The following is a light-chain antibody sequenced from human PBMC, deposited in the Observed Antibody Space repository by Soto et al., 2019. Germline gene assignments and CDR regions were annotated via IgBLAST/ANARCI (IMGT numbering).Light chain of an antibody. Sequence: EIVLTQSPATLSLSPGERATLSCRASQSVSSYLAWYQQKPGQAPRLLIYDASNRATGIPARFSGSGSGTDFTLTISSLEPEDFAVYYCQRHGATFGQGTKVDIK. CDR2: DAS. CDR1: QSVSSY. CDR3: QRHGAT. V-gene: IGKV3-11*01. J-gene: IGKJ1*01.